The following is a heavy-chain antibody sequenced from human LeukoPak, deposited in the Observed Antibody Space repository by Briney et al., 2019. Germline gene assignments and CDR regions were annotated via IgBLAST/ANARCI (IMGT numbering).Heavy chain of an antibody. V-gene: IGHV3-23*01. CDR3: AITPLGYCSSTSCYRARPYYGMDV. D-gene: IGHD2-2*02. CDR2: ISGSGGST. J-gene: IGHJ6*02. CDR1: GFTFSSYA. Sequence: GGSLRLSCAASGFTFSSYAMSWVRQAPGKGLEWVSAISGSGGSTYYADSVKGRFTISRDNSKNTLYLQMNSLRAGDTAVYYCAITPLGYCSSTSCYRARPYYGMDVWGQGTTVTVSS.